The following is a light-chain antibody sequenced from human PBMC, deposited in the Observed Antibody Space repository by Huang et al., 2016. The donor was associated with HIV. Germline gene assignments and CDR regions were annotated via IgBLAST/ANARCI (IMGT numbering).Light chain of an antibody. CDR2: WAS. J-gene: IGKJ3*01. CDR3: QQYYSSPFT. V-gene: IGKV4-1*01. CDR1: QSILYSSTDKSY. Sequence: DIVMTQSPDSLAVSLGERATINCKSSQSILYSSTDKSYVAWYHQKPGQPPQLLIYWASTRESGVPDRFSGSGSGTDFTLTISSLQAEDVAVYYCQQYYSSPFTFGPGTKVDIK.